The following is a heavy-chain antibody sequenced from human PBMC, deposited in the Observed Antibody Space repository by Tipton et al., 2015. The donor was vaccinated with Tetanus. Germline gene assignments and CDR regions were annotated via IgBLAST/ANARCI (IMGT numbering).Heavy chain of an antibody. CDR2: VYYTGST. CDR1: GDSVSGYY. Sequence: TLSLTCTVSGDSVSGYYWSWIRQPPGKGLEWIGYVYYTGSTNHNPSLKSRVTISMDRSKNQISLNLTSVTAADTAVYYCARHLTYTYTSRYFDYWGLGTLVTVSS. J-gene: IGHJ4*02. D-gene: IGHD5-18*01. CDR3: ARHLTYTYTSRYFDY. V-gene: IGHV4-59*08.